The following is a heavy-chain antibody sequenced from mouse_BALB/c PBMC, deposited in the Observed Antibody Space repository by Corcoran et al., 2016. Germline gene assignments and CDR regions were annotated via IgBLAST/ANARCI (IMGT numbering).Heavy chain of an antibody. CDR1: GYTFSSYW. D-gene: IGHD1-1*01. Sequence: QVQLQQSGAELMKPGASVKISCKATGYTFSSYWIEWVKQRPGHGLEWIGEILPGSGSTNYNEKSKGKATFTADTSSNTAYMQLSSLTSEDSAVYYCARNYGSSYDWYFDVWGAGTTVTVSS. J-gene: IGHJ1*01. CDR3: ARNYGSSYDWYFDV. V-gene: IGHV1-9*01. CDR2: ILPGSGST.